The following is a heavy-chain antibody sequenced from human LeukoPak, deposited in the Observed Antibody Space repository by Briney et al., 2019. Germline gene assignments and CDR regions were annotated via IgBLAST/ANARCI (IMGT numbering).Heavy chain of an antibody. V-gene: IGHV3-15*01. CDR1: GFTFSDYY. CDR2: IKSKTDGGTT. CDR3: TTAGLLRFLEWFPSY. Sequence: AGGSLRLSCAASGFTFSDYYMSWIRQAPGKGLEWVGRIKSKTDGGTTDYAAPVKGRFTISRDDSKNTLYLQMNSLKTEDTAVYYCTTAGLLRFLEWFPSYWGQGTLVTVSS. D-gene: IGHD3-3*01. J-gene: IGHJ4*02.